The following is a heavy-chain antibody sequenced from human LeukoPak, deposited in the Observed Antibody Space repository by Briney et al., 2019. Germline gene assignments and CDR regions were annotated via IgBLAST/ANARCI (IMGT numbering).Heavy chain of an antibody. D-gene: IGHD3-10*01. Sequence: SETLSLTCTVSGGSISSYYWSWIRQPPGKGLEWIGYIYYSGSTNYNPSLKSRVTISVDTSKNQFSLKLSSVTAADTAVYYCARNTYHYGSGSYFPDAFDIWGQGTMVTVSS. CDR2: IYYSGST. CDR1: GGSISSYY. J-gene: IGHJ3*02. V-gene: IGHV4-59*01. CDR3: ARNTYHYGSGSYFPDAFDI.